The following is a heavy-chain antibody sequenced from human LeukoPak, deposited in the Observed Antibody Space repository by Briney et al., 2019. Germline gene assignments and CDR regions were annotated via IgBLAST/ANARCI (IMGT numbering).Heavy chain of an antibody. CDR2: IGSSSSYI. V-gene: IGHV3-21*01. Sequence: GGSLRLSCAASGSTFSSYSMNWVRQAPGKGLEWVSSIGSSSSYIYYADSVKGRFTISRDNAKNSLYLQMNSLRAEDTAVYYCASWHRSRYDILTGYVFDYWGQGTLVTVSS. D-gene: IGHD3-9*01. CDR3: ASWHRSRYDILTGYVFDY. J-gene: IGHJ4*02. CDR1: GSTFSSYS.